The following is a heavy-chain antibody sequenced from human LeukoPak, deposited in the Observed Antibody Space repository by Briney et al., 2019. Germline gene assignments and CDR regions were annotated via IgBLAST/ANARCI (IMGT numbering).Heavy chain of an antibody. D-gene: IGHD1-26*01. J-gene: IGHJ4*02. Sequence: ASVKVSCKASGYTFTNYGISWVRQAPGQGLEWMGWISGYNGNTKYAQKFQGRVTMTTDTSTTTAYIELRSLRSDDTAIYYCARSLNYYSGNYQLYDYWGQGTLVTVSS. CDR3: ARSLNYYSGNYQLYDY. CDR2: ISGYNGNT. V-gene: IGHV1-18*01. CDR1: GYTFTNYG.